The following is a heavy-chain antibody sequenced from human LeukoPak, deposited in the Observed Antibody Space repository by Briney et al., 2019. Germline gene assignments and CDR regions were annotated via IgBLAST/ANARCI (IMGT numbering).Heavy chain of an antibody. J-gene: IGHJ4*02. V-gene: IGHV1-69*13. CDR3: ATNERYGDTRLYHFDY. D-gene: IGHD4-17*01. CDR1: GGTFSNYV. Sequence: GASVKVSCKASGGTFSNYVINWVRQAPGQGLEWMGGIIPIFGTSNYAPKFQGKVTITADESTNTAYMELSRLRFEDTAVYFCATNERYGDTRLYHFDYWGQGTLVTVSS. CDR2: IIPIFGTS.